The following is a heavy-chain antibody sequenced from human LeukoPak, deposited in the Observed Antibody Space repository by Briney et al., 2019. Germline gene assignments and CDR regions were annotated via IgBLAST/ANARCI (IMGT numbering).Heavy chain of an antibody. D-gene: IGHD4-23*01. Sequence: SETLSLTCTVSGGSVSSYYWRWIRQPPGKGLEWIGYIYTSGRTNYHPSLKSRVTISVDTSKNQFSLKLSSVTAADTAVYYCATHTGVDSPFDYWGQGTLVTVSS. CDR2: IYTSGRT. CDR3: ATHTGVDSPFDY. CDR1: GGSVSSYY. V-gene: IGHV4-4*09. J-gene: IGHJ4*02.